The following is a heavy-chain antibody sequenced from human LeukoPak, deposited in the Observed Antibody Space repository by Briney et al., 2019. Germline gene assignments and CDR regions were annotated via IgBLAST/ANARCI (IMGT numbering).Heavy chain of an antibody. CDR3: ARLIVGATPDY. J-gene: IGHJ4*02. D-gene: IGHD1-26*01. CDR1: GGSISSGGYS. Sequence: SQTLSLTCTVSGGSISSGGYSWSWIRQHPGKGLEWIGYIYYSGSTYYNPSLKSRVTISVDTSKNQFSLKLSSVTAADTAVYYCARLIVGATPDYWGRGTLVTVSS. V-gene: IGHV4-31*03. CDR2: IYYSGST.